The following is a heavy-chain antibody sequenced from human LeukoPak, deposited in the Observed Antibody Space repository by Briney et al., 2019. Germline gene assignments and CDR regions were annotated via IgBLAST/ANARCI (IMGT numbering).Heavy chain of an antibody. CDR3: AVIDYYGSGSTQNFDY. Sequence: PGGSLRLSCAVSGFTFSNFGMHWVRQAPGKGLEWVAFISYDGSDKHYADSVKGRFTISRDNSKNTLYLQMNSLRAEDTAVYYCAVIDYYGSGSTQNFDYWGQGTLVTVSS. CDR1: GFTFSNFG. D-gene: IGHD3-10*01. J-gene: IGHJ4*02. CDR2: ISYDGSDK. V-gene: IGHV3-30*03.